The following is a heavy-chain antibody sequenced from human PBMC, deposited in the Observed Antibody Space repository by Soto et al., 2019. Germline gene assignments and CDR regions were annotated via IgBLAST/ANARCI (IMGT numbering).Heavy chain of an antibody. CDR3: ARDERWFGELLNYYGMDV. J-gene: IGHJ6*02. CDR2: IYYSGST. D-gene: IGHD3-10*01. Sequence: PSGTLSLTCTVSGGSISSGGYYWSWIRQHPGKGLEWIGYIYYSGSTYYNPSLKSRVTISVDTSKNQFSLKLSSVTAADTAVYYCARDERWFGELLNYYGMDVWGQGTTVNVSS. CDR1: GGSISSGGYY. V-gene: IGHV4-31*03.